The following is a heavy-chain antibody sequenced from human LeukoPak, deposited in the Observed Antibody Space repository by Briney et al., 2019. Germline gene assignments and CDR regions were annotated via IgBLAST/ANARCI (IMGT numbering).Heavy chain of an antibody. CDR2: IYQSGST. V-gene: IGHV4-30-2*01. D-gene: IGHD3-3*01. CDR1: GGSISSGGYS. CDR3: ARGTYFDFWSGPSYFDY. J-gene: IGHJ4*02. Sequence: PSETLSLTCGVSGGSISSGGYSWSWIRQPPGKGLEWIGYIYQSGSTYYNPSLKSRVTISVDRSKNQFSLKLSSVTAADTAVYYCARGTYFDFWSGPSYFDYWGQGTLVTVSS.